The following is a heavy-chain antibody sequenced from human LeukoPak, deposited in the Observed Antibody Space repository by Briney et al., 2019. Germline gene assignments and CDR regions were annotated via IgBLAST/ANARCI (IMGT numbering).Heavy chain of an antibody. CDR1: GGSISSYY. CDR3: ARSPRSVLRYFDWLFDY. J-gene: IGHJ4*02. V-gene: IGHV4-59*01. D-gene: IGHD3-9*01. Sequence: PSETLSLTCTVSGGSISSYYWSWIRQPPGKGLEWIGYIYYSGSTNYNPSLKSRVTISVDTSKNQFSLKLSSVTAADTAVYYCARSPRSVLRYFDWLFDYWGQGTLVTVSS. CDR2: IYYSGST.